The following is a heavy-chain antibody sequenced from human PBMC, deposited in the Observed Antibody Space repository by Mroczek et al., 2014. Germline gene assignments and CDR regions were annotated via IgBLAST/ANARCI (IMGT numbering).Heavy chain of an antibody. V-gene: IGHV3-23*01. J-gene: IGHJ4*02. CDR3: AKVGVVVPVSKKNSPIDY. D-gene: IGHD2-2*01. Sequence: VQLQQSGGGLVQPGGSLRLSCAASGFTFSSYAMSWVRQAPGKGLEWVSAISGSGGSTYYADSVKGRFTISRDNSKNTLYLQMNSLRAEDTAVYYCAKVGVVVPVSKKNSPIDYWGQGTLVTVS. CDR1: GFTFSSYA. CDR2: ISGSGGST.